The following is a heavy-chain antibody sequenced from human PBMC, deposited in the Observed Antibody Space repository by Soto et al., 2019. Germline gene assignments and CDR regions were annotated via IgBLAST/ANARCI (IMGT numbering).Heavy chain of an antibody. CDR2: IYWDDDK. Sequence: QITLKESGPPLVRPTQTLTLTCTCSGFSLTTSGVGVGWIRQPPGKALEWLAVIYWDDDKRYSSSLKSRLTITKDTSKTQVVLTMTNMDPVDTATYYCAHHPYYGLGSYSFDYWGQGTLVTVSS. V-gene: IGHV2-5*02. J-gene: IGHJ4*02. CDR1: GFSLTTSGVG. D-gene: IGHD3-10*01. CDR3: AHHPYYGLGSYSFDY.